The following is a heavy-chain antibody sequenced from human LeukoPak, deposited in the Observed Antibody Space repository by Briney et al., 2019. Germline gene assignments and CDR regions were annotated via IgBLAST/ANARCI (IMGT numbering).Heavy chain of an antibody. CDR2: INHSGST. CDR3: ARARGGVVITPAKYNWFDP. Sequence: SETLSLTCAVYGGSFSGYYWSWIRQPPGKGLEWIGEINHSGSTNYNPSLKSRVTISVDTSKNQFSLKLSSVTAADTAVYYCARARGGVVITPAKYNWFDPWGRGTLVTVSS. V-gene: IGHV4-34*01. D-gene: IGHD4-23*01. J-gene: IGHJ5*02. CDR1: GGSFSGYY.